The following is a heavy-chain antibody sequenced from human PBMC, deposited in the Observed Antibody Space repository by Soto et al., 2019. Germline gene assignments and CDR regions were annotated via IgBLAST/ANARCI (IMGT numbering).Heavy chain of an antibody. Sequence: QVQLVQSGAEVKKPGSSVKVSCKASGGTFNNYAISWVRQAPGQGLEWMGGIIPIFNTANYAQKFQGRVTLTADESTSTAYMELSSLRSEDTAIYYCARDTIFGVVIIGWFDPWGQGPLVTVSS. CDR1: GGTFNNYA. CDR3: ARDTIFGVVIIGWFDP. V-gene: IGHV1-69*12. D-gene: IGHD3-3*01. J-gene: IGHJ5*02. CDR2: IIPIFNTA.